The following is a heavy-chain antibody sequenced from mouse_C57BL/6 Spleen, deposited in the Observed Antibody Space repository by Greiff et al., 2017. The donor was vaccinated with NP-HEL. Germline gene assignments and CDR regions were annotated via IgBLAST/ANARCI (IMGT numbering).Heavy chain of an antibody. Sequence: EVQLQQSGPELVKPGASVKISCKASGYTFTDYYMNWVKQSHGKSLEWIGDINPNNGGTSYNQKFKGKATLTVDKSSSTAYMELRSLTSEDSAVYYCARVYYGSRRYFDVWGTGTTVTVSS. D-gene: IGHD1-1*01. CDR2: INPNNGGT. J-gene: IGHJ1*03. CDR1: GYTFTDYY. CDR3: ARVYYGSRRYFDV. V-gene: IGHV1-26*01.